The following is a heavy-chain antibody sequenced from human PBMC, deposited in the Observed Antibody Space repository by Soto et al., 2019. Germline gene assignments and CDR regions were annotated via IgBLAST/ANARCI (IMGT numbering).Heavy chain of an antibody. CDR3: ARAGDSSGYYYYYYGMDV. D-gene: IGHD3-22*01. Sequence: TLSLTCTVSGGSISSGDYYWSWIRQPPGKGLEWIGYIYYSGSTYYNPSLKSRVTISVDTSKNQFSLKLSSVTPADTAVYYCARAGDSSGYYYYYYGMDVWGQGTTVTVSS. J-gene: IGHJ6*02. CDR1: GGSISSGDYY. V-gene: IGHV4-30-4*01. CDR2: IYYSGST.